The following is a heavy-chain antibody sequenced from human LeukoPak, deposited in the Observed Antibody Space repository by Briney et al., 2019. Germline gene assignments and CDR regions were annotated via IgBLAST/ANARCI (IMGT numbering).Heavy chain of an antibody. Sequence: PGGSLRLSCAASGFTFSSYAMSWVRQAPGKGLEWVSAISGRGGSTYYADSVKGRFTISRDNSKNTLYLQMNSLRAEDTAVYYCANSYDFWSVVYYFDYWGQGTLVTVSS. D-gene: IGHD3-3*01. CDR3: ANSYDFWSVVYYFDY. CDR1: GFTFSSYA. J-gene: IGHJ4*02. V-gene: IGHV3-23*01. CDR2: ISGRGGST.